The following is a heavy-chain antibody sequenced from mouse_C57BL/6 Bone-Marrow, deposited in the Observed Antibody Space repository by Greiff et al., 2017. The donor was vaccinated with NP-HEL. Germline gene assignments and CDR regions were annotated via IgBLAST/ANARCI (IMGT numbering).Heavy chain of an antibody. D-gene: IGHD2-3*01. CDR3: ARLGGYYPWFAY. J-gene: IGHJ3*01. V-gene: IGHV1-81*01. Sequence: VQLVESGAELARPGASVKLSCKASGYTFTSYGISWVKQRTGQGLEWIGEIYPRSGNTYYNEKFKGKATLTADKSSSTAYMERRSLTSEDSAVYFCARLGGYYPWFAYWGQGTLVTVSA. CDR2: IYPRSGNT. CDR1: GYTFTSYG.